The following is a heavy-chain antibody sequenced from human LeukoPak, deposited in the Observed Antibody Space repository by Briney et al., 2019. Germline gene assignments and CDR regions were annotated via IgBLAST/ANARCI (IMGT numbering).Heavy chain of an antibody. Sequence: SETLSLTCTVSGVSITSYYWGWIRQPPGKGPEWIGYIYYSETNYNSSLKSRVTISEDTSKNQFSLHLTSVTAADTAVYYCAGGNFYNSSGHPWHFHYWGPGILVTVSS. J-gene: IGHJ4*02. CDR1: GVSITSYY. D-gene: IGHD3-22*01. V-gene: IGHV4-59*13. CDR3: AGGNFYNSSGHPWHFHY. CDR2: IYYSET.